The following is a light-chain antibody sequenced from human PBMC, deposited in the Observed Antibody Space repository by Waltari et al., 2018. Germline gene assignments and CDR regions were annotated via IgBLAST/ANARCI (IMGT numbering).Light chain of an antibody. V-gene: IGKV2-40*01. CDR2: GGS. CDR1: QSLLHTDGYTY. CDR3: MQHKALPLT. J-gene: IGKJ4*01. Sequence: DIVMTQTPLSLPVTPGEPASISCRSSQSLLHTDGYTYLDWYLQKPGQSPQLLIYGGSNRASGVPDRFIGSGSGTDFTLKISKVEAEDVGVYYCMQHKALPLTFGGGTKVEIK.